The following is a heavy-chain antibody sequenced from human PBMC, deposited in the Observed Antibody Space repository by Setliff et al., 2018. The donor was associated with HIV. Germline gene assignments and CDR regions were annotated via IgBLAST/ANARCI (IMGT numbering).Heavy chain of an antibody. D-gene: IGHD3-10*01. CDR2: INPHSGVT. J-gene: IGHJ5*02. CDR3: ANDSDFGGTPHWFDP. CDR1: GYSFTGYW. V-gene: IGHV1-2*06. Sequence: ASVKVSCKASGYSFTGYWMHWVRQAPGQGLEWMGRINPHSGVTNYAQQFQGRVTMTRDTSIATAYMDLRRLTSDDTAVYYCANDSDFGGTPHWFDPWGQGTLVTVSS.